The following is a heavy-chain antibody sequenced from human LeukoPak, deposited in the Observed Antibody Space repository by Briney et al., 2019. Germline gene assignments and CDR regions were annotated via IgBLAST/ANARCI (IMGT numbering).Heavy chain of an antibody. CDR1: GGTFSSYA. CDR3: ARASEYYYDSSGYLVQAYAFDI. CDR2: IIPIFGTA. Sequence: ASVKVSCKASGGTFSSYAISWVRQAPVQGVEWMGRIIPIFGTANYAQKFQGRVTITTDESTSTAYMELSSLRSEDTAVYYCARASEYYYDSSGYLVQAYAFDIWGQGTMVTVSS. D-gene: IGHD3-22*01. J-gene: IGHJ3*02. V-gene: IGHV1-69*05.